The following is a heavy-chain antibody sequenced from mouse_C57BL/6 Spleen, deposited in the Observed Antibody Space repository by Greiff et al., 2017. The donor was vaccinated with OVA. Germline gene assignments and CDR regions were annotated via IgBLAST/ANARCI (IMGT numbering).Heavy chain of an antibody. D-gene: IGHD2-2*01. CDR3: TRGTVTTDWYFDV. V-gene: IGHV3-1*01. J-gene: IGHJ1*03. Sequence: ESGPGMVKPSQSLSLTCTVTGYSITSGYDWHWIRHFPGNKLEWMGYISYSGSTNYNPSLKSRISITHDTSKNHFFLKCNSETTEDTSTYYGTRGTVTTDWYFDVWGTGTTVTVSS. CDR1: GYSITSGYD. CDR2: ISYSGST.